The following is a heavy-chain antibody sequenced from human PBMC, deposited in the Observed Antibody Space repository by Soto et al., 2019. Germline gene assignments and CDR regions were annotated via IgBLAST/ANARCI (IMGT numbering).Heavy chain of an antibody. Sequence: ASLKVSGKASGYTFTAYYMHWVRQAPGQGLGWMGWINPNSGGANYAQKFQGRVTMTRDTSISTAYMELSRLRSDDTAVYYCARVHYDSVPADYWGQGTQVTVSS. V-gene: IGHV1-2*02. J-gene: IGHJ4*02. CDR1: GYTFTAYY. CDR3: ARVHYDSVPADY. D-gene: IGHD3-22*01. CDR2: INPNSGGA.